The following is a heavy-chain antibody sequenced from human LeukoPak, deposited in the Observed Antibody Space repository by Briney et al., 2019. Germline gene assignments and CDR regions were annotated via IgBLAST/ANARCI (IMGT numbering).Heavy chain of an antibody. CDR1: GFTFSSYW. J-gene: IGHJ6*03. D-gene: IGHD4-17*01. Sequence: GGSLRLSCAASGFTFSSYWMHWVRQAPGKGLVWVSRINSDGSSTSYADSVKGRFTISRDNAKNTLYLQMNSLGAEDTAVYYCARDYGDYGEEDYYYYYMDVWGKGTTVTVSS. CDR3: ARDYGDYGEEDYYYYYMDV. CDR2: INSDGSST. V-gene: IGHV3-74*01.